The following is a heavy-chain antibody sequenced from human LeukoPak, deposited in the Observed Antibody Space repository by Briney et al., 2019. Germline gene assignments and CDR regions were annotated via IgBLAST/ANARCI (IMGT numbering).Heavy chain of an antibody. CDR3: ARDSSLLISAFDI. CDR2: IIPIFGTA. J-gene: IGHJ3*02. Sequence: ASVKVSCKASGGTFSSYAISWVRQAPGQGLEWMGGIIPIFGTANYAQKFQGRVKITADKSTSTAYMELSSLRSEDTAVYYCARDSSLLISAFDIWGQGTMVTVSS. CDR1: GGTFSSYA. V-gene: IGHV1-69*06. D-gene: IGHD2-8*02.